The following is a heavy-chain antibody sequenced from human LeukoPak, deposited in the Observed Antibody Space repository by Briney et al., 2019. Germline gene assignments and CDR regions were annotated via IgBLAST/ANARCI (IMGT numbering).Heavy chain of an antibody. D-gene: IGHD2-2*01. CDR3: ARGRGYCSSTSCYYYYYYMDV. J-gene: IGHJ6*03. CDR1: GFTFSDYY. Sequence: PGGSLRLSCAASGFTFSDYYMTWIRQAPGKGLEWVSGINWNGGSTGYADSVKGRFTISRDNAKNSLYLQMNSLRAEDTAVYYCARGRGYCSSTSCYYYYYYMDVWGKGTTVTVS. V-gene: IGHV3-20*04. CDR2: INWNGGST.